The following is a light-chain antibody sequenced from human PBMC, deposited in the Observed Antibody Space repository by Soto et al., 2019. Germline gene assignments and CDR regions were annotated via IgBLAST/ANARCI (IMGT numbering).Light chain of an antibody. V-gene: IGLV2-14*01. Sequence: QSALTQPASVSGSPGQSITISCTGTSSDVGGYNAVSWYQQHPGKAPKLMIYDVSNRPSGASDRFSGSKSGNTASLTISGLQAEDEADYYCGSYASGGAHDFGPWTK. CDR1: SSDVGGYNA. J-gene: IGLJ1*01. CDR2: DVS. CDR3: GSYASGGAHD.